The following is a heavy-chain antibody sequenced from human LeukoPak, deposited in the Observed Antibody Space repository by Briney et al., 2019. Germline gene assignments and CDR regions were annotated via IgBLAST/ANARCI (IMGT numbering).Heavy chain of an antibody. CDR3: VKDPPPDSSGYYPFDY. CDR2: ISSNGGST. D-gene: IGHD3-22*01. Sequence: GGSLRLSCSASGFTFSSYAMHWVCQAPGKGLEYVSAISSNGGSTYYADSVKGRFTISRDNSKNTLYLQMSSLRAEDTAVYYCVKDPPPDSSGYYPFDYWGQGTLVTVSS. J-gene: IGHJ4*02. V-gene: IGHV3-64D*06. CDR1: GFTFSSYA.